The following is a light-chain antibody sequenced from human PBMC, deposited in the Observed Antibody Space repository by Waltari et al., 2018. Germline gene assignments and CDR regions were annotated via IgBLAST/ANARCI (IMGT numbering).Light chain of an antibody. Sequence: QSALTQPASVSGSPGQSITISCTGTSHDVGNYDLFSCYQQHPGKAPQLIIYEVTKRPSGFSNRFSGSKSGNTASLTISGLHTEDEGDYYCCSYSGDLSFGVVFGGGTKLTVL. CDR3: CSYSGDLSFGVV. CDR2: EVT. CDR1: SHDVGNYDL. J-gene: IGLJ2*01. V-gene: IGLV2-23*02.